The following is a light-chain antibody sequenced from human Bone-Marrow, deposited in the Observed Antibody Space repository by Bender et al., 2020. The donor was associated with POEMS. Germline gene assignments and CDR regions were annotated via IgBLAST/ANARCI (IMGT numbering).Light chain of an antibody. J-gene: IGLJ3*02. Sequence: SYELTQPPSVSVSPGQTARITCSGDGVPKQYIYWYQQRPGQAPVLMIYRDSERPSGIPERFSGSNSGTTVTLTISAVQAEDEADYYCQSADTSGTYWVFGGGTKLTVL. CDR3: QSADTSGTYWV. CDR1: GVPKQY. V-gene: IGLV3-25*03. CDR2: RDS.